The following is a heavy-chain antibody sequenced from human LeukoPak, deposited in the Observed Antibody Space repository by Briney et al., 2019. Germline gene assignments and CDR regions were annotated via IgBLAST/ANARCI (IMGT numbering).Heavy chain of an antibody. CDR3: ARVAVAGPTGWFDP. J-gene: IGHJ5*02. CDR1: GFTFSSYT. V-gene: IGHV3-30-3*01. CDR2: VSTDGSNQ. D-gene: IGHD6-19*01. Sequence: GGSLRLSCAASGFTFSSYTMHWVRQAPGKGLEWVAVVSTDGSNQFYADSVKGRFTISRDNVDNVVYLQMSSLGAEDTAVYYCARVAVAGPTGWFDPWGQGTLVTVSS.